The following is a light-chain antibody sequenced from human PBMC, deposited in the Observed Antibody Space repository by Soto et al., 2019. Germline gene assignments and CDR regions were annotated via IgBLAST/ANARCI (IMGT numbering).Light chain of an antibody. CDR3: ATWDDSLNGYV. CDR2: SNN. Sequence: QSVLTQPPSASGTPGQRVTISCSGRSSNIGSNTVNWYQQLPGTAPKLLFYSNNQRPSGVPDRFSGSKSGTSASLAISGLQSEDEADYYCATWDDSLNGYVFGTGTKVTDL. J-gene: IGLJ1*01. V-gene: IGLV1-44*01. CDR1: SSNIGSNT.